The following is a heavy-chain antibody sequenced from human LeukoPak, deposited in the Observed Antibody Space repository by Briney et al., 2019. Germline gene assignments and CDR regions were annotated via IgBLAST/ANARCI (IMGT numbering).Heavy chain of an antibody. J-gene: IGHJ4*02. CDR2: IYTSGST. CDR1: GGSISSYY. Sequence: SETLSLTCTVSGGSISSYYWSWIRQPAGKGLEWIGRIYTSGSTNYNPSLKSRVTISVDTSKNQFSLKLSSVTAADTAVYYCARGVGAGGMATIMEYYFDYWGQGTLVTVSS. CDR3: ARGVGAGGMATIMEYYFDY. D-gene: IGHD5-12*01. V-gene: IGHV4-4*07.